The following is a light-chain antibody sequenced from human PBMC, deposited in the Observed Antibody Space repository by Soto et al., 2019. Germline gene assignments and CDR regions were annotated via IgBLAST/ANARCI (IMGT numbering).Light chain of an antibody. V-gene: IGKV3-15*01. CDR3: QQYNEWPLT. CDR1: QSVSNN. CDR2: HAS. J-gene: IGKJ4*01. Sequence: EIVMTQSPATLSVSPGERATLSCRASQSVSNNLAWYPQKPGQDPRLLIYHASTGATGIPARFSGSGSGTELTLTMSSVQSEDFAVYYCQQYNEWPLTFGGGTKVEIK.